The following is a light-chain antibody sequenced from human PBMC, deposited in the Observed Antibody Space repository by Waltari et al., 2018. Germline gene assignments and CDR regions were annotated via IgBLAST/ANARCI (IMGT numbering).Light chain of an antibody. V-gene: IGKV1-9*01. J-gene: IGKJ4*01. CDR3: QQLHAYPLS. CDR1: QVISSH. Sequence: DIQLTQSPSFLSASVGDRVTITCRASQVISSHLAWYQQEPGKAPKLLIYAASTFQTGVPSRFSGSGSGTEFTLRISSLQPEDFGSYYCQQLHAYPLSFGGGTKVEIK. CDR2: AAS.